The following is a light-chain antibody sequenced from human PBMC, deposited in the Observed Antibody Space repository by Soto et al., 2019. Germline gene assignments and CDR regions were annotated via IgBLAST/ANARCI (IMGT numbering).Light chain of an antibody. Sequence: EIVMTQSPATLSVSPGERATLSCRASQSVGSNLAWYQQKPGQAPRLLIYGASTRAPGIPARFSGSGSVTEFTLTISSLQSEDFATYFCQQYNNWPPDRTFGQGTKVEIK. CDR1: QSVGSN. V-gene: IGKV3-15*01. CDR2: GAS. J-gene: IGKJ1*01. CDR3: QQYNNWPPDRT.